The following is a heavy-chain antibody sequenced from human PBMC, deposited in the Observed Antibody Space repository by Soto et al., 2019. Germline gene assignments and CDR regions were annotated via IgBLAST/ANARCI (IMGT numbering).Heavy chain of an antibody. J-gene: IGHJ4*02. CDR3: ARSPRSSPYFDY. Sequence: PGESLKISCQCSGYTFSNFWIAWVRQLPGKGLEWMGIIYPGDYETRYSPSFHGKVTTSADRSIGTAYLQWSSLEASDSAFYFCARSPRSSPYFDYWGQGALVTVSS. D-gene: IGHD6-13*01. CDR1: GYTFSNFW. CDR2: IYPGDYET. V-gene: IGHV5-51*01.